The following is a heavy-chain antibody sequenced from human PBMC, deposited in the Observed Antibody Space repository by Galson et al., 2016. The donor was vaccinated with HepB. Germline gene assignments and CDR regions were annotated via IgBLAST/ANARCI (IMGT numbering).Heavy chain of an antibody. Sequence: SLRLSCAASGFTFSSYSLHWVRQGAQQRLEWVASISGSGTTAYYADSMKGRFTISRDNTKDSLSLEMSDLRVEDTAMYYCVVWGSFRHDRVANGMDVWGQGTTVTVSS. D-gene: IGHD3-16*02. J-gene: IGHJ6*02. CDR1: GFTFSSYS. CDR3: VVWGSFRHDRVANGMDV. CDR2: ISGSGTTA. V-gene: IGHV3-21*01.